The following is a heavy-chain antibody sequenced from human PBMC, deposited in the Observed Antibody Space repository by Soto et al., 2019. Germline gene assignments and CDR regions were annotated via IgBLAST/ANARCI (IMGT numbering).Heavy chain of an antibody. V-gene: IGHV3-33*01. CDR2: IWYDGMKK. CDR1: GFTFSNYG. Sequence: QVQMVESGGGVVQPGRSLRLSCAASGFTFSNYGIHWVRQAPGKGLEWVALIWYDGMKKYYADFVKGRFTVSRENSKNTLYLKMNSLRAEDTAVYYCARGSGSYPDYWGQGTLVTVSS. J-gene: IGHJ4*02. D-gene: IGHD3-10*01. CDR3: ARGSGSYPDY.